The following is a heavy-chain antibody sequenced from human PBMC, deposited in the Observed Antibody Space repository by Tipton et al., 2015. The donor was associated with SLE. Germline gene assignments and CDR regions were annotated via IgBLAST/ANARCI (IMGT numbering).Heavy chain of an antibody. CDR3: ARPILDGSVADWFDP. CDR2: IYTSGST. D-gene: IGHD3-10*01. V-gene: IGHV4-4*07. CDR1: GGSISFDY. J-gene: IGHJ5*02. Sequence: TLSLTCTVSGGSISFDYWSWIRQSAGRGLEWIGRIYTSGSTEYSPSLRSRVTVSVDTSKNQFYLKVTSVTAADTAVYSCARPILDGSVADWFDPWGQGTLVTVSS.